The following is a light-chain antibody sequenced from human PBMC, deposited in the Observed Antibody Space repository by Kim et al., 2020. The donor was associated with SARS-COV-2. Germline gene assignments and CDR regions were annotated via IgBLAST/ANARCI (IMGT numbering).Light chain of an antibody. CDR1: QTISIY. CDR3: QQSYSTPYT. V-gene: IGKV1-39*01. CDR2: AAS. Sequence: SASVGHRVTITCRASQTISIYLNWYQQKPGKAPKLLIHAASSLQSGVPSRFSGSGSGTDFALTISSLQREDFATYYCQQSYSTPYTFGQGTKLEI. J-gene: IGKJ2*01.